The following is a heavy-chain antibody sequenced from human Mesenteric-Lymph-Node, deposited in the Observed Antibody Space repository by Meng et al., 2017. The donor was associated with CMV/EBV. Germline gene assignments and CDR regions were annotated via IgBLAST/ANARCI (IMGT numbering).Heavy chain of an antibody. CDR3: ARGDSYCGGDCYSR. CDR2: IIPIFGTA. Sequence: SVKVSCKASGGTFSSYDINWVRQAPGQGLEWMGGIIPIFGTANYAQKFQGRVTITTDESTSTAYMELSSLRSEDTAVYYCARGDSYCGGDCYSRWGQGTLVTVSS. V-gene: IGHV1-69*05. J-gene: IGHJ4*02. D-gene: IGHD2-21*01. CDR1: GGTFSSYD.